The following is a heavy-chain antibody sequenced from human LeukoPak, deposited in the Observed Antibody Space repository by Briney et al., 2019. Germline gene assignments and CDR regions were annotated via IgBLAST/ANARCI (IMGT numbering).Heavy chain of an antibody. CDR1: GGSFSGYY. D-gene: IGHD3-10*01. CDR2: INHSGST. J-gene: IGHJ3*01. Sequence: TSETLSLTCAVYGGSFSGYYWSWIRQPPGKGLEWIGEINHSGSTNYNPSLKSRVTISVDTSKNQFSLKLSSVTAADTAVYYCARVAGYYYAWGQGTMVTVSS. V-gene: IGHV4-34*01. CDR3: ARVAGYYYA.